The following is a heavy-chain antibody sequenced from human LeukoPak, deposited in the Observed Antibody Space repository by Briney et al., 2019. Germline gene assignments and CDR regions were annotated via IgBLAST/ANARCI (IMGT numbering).Heavy chain of an antibody. Sequence: PSETLSLTCTVSGGSISSYYWSWIRQPPGKGMEWIGYIYYSGSTNYNPSLKSRVTISVDTSKNQFSLKLSSVTAADTAVYYCARVSEYVDTGKFFDYWGQGTLVTVSS. V-gene: IGHV4-59*08. CDR3: ARVSEYVDTGKFFDY. CDR2: IYYSGST. D-gene: IGHD5-18*01. CDR1: GGSISSYY. J-gene: IGHJ4*02.